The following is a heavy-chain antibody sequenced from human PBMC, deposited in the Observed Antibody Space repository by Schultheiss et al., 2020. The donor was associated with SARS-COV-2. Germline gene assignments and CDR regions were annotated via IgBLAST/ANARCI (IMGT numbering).Heavy chain of an antibody. D-gene: IGHD6-6*01. CDR3: ARGFVPYYYYYMDV. V-gene: IGHV4-34*01. Sequence: SQTLSLTCAVYGGSFSDYHWTWIRQPPGKGLEWIGEIGEINHSGSTNYNPSLKSRVTISVDTSKNQFSLKLSSVTAADTAVYYCARGFVPYYYYYMDVWGKGTTVTVSS. J-gene: IGHJ6*03. CDR2: IGEINHSGST. CDR1: GGSFSDYH.